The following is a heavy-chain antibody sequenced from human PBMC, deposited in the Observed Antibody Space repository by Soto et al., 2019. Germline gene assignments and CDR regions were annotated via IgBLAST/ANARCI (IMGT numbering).Heavy chain of an antibody. CDR2: VSGNGDYK. CDR3: AREGISIHGFDS. J-gene: IGHJ4*02. V-gene: IGHV3-21*02. CDR1: GFNFRIHI. Sequence: EVQLVESGGGLVRPGGSLRLSCAASGFNFRIHILNWVRQAPGKGLEWVASVSGNGDYKYYVASLKGRFTISRDNAESSLYLQMNGLRAEDTAVYYWAREGISIHGFDSWGQGTLVTVSS. D-gene: IGHD6-13*01.